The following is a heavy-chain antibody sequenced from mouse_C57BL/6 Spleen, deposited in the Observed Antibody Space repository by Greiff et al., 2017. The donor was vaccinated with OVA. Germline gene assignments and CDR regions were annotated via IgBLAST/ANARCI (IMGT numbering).Heavy chain of an antibody. Sequence: VQLQQSGAELVKPGASVKISCKASGYAFSSYWMNWVKQRPGKGLEWIGQIYPGDGDTNYNGKFKGKATLTADKSSSTAYMQLSSLTSEDSAVYFCAITARLYYFDYWGQGTTLTVSS. J-gene: IGHJ2*01. CDR2: IYPGDGDT. CDR3: AITARLYYFDY. CDR1: GYAFSSYW. V-gene: IGHV1-80*01. D-gene: IGHD6-5*01.